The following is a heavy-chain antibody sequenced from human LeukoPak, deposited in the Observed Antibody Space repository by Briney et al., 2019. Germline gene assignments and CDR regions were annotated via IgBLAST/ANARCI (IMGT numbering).Heavy chain of an antibody. CDR2: IKQDGSEK. D-gene: IGHD3-22*01. V-gene: IGHV3-7*03. CDR3: AKKTAYYYDRGWFDP. Sequence: PGGSLRLSCAASGFSFSSYWMSWVRQAPGKGLEWVANIKQDGSEKYYVDSVKGRFTISRDNSKNTLYLQMNSLRAEDTAVYYCAKKTAYYYDRGWFDPWGQGTLVTVSS. J-gene: IGHJ5*02. CDR1: GFSFSSYW.